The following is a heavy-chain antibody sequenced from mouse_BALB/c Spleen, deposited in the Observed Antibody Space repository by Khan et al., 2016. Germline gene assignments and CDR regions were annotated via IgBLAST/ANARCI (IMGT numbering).Heavy chain of an antibody. CDR2: ISSGGST. J-gene: IGHJ4*01. V-gene: IGHV5-6-5*01. Sequence: EVELVESGGGLVKPGGSLKLSCAASGFTFSSYAMSWVRQTPEKRLHWVASISSGGSTYYPDSVKGRFTISRDNARNILYLQMSNLRSECTAMYYCTREENAMDYWGQGTSVTVSS. CDR3: TREENAMDY. CDR1: GFTFSSYA.